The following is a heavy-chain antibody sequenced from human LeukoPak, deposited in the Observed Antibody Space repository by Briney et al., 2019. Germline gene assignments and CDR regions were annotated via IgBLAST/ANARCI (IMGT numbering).Heavy chain of an antibody. D-gene: IGHD1-26*01. Sequence: QPGGSLRLSCAASGFSFSTYSMTWVRQAPGKGLEWVANIEPDGSEKYYVESVKGRFTISRDNAKNSLYLQMNRLRVEDTAVYYCATYSGSHHKTFDYWGQGTLVTVSS. CDR3: ATYSGSHHKTFDY. CDR2: IEPDGSEK. CDR1: GFSFSTYS. J-gene: IGHJ4*02. V-gene: IGHV3-7*01.